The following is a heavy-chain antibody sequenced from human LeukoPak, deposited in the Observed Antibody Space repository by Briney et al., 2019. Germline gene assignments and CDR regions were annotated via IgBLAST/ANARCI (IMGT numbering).Heavy chain of an antibody. J-gene: IGHJ4*02. CDR1: GFTFSSYS. V-gene: IGHV3-48*02. D-gene: IGHD1-26*01. CDR3: ARSSSKWEPMDY. Sequence: GGSLRLSCAASGFTFSSYSMNWVRQAPGKGLEWVSYISSSSRTIYYADSVKGRFTISRDNAKNSLYLQMNSLRDEDTAVYYCARSSSKWEPMDYWGQGTLVTVSS. CDR2: ISSSSRTI.